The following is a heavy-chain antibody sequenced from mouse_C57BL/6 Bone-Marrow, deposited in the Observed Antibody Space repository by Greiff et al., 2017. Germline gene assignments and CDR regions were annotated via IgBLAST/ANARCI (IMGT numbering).Heavy chain of an antibody. CDR1: GYTFTDYY. V-gene: IGHV1-19*01. J-gene: IGHJ4*01. Sequence: EVQRVESGPVLVKPGASVKMSCKASGYTFTDYYMNWVKQSHGKSLEWIGVINPYNGGTSYNQKFKGKATLTVDKSSSTAYMELNSLTSEDSAVYYCARRKHYGSSPNAMDYWGQGTSVTVSS. CDR2: INPYNGGT. D-gene: IGHD1-1*01. CDR3: ARRKHYGSSPNAMDY.